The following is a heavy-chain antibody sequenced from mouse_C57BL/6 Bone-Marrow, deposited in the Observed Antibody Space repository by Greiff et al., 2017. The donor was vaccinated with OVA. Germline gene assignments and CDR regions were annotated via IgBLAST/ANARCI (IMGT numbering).Heavy chain of an antibody. CDR2: ISDGGSYT. J-gene: IGHJ3*01. V-gene: IGHV5-4*01. CDR1: GFTFSSYA. CDR3: ARDWGLRRWFAY. Sequence: EVHLVESGGGLVKPGGSLKLSCAASGFTFSSYAMSWVRQTPEKRLEWVATISDGGSYTYYPDNVKGRFTISRDNAKNNLYLQMSHLKSGDTAMYYCARDWGLRRWFAYWGQGTLVTVSA. D-gene: IGHD2-2*01.